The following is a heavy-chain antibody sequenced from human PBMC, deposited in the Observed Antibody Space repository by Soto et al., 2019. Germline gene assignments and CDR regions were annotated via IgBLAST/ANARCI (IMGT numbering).Heavy chain of an antibody. J-gene: IGHJ6*02. V-gene: IGHV1-69*12. CDR1: GGTFSSSA. D-gene: IGHD4-4*01. CDR2: IIPLFRTP. CDR3: SRDIDRLQLGGNYYYILDV. Sequence: QVQLVQSGAEMKEPGSSVKVSCKTSGGTFSSSAISWLRQAPGQGLEWMGGIIPLFRTPDYEQKFQGRVTIAADESTSTAYMGLRSLRSEDTDVYYCSRDIDRLQLGGNYYYILDVWGQGTTITVSS.